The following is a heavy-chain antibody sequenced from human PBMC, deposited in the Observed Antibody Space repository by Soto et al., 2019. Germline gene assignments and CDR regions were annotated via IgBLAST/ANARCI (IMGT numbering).Heavy chain of an antibody. V-gene: IGHV4-39*01. CDR1: GGSISSSSYY. D-gene: IGHD3-10*01. J-gene: IGHJ6*02. CDR2: IYYSGST. Sequence: LSLTCTVSGGSISSSSYYWGWIRQPPGKGLEWIGSIYYSGSTYYNPSLKSRVTISVDTSKNQFSLKLSSVTAADTAVYYCARHLLWFGELSRMDVWGQGTTVTVSS. CDR3: ARHLLWFGELSRMDV.